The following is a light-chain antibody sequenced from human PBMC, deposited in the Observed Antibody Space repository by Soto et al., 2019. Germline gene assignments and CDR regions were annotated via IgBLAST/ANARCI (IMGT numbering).Light chain of an antibody. V-gene: IGKV4-1*01. Sequence: DIVMTQSPDSLAVSLGERATINCKSSQSVFSRSQNKNYLAWYQHKPGQPPKLLIYWASTRESGVPDRFSGSGFGTDFTLTISSLQAEDVAVYYCQQYYGSPQNFGQGTKLEIK. CDR2: WAS. CDR3: QQYYGSPQN. J-gene: IGKJ2*01. CDR1: QSVFSRSQNKNY.